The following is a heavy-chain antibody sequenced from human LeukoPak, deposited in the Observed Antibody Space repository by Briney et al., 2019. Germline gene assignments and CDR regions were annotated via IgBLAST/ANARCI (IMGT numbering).Heavy chain of an antibody. V-gene: IGHV7-4-1*02. J-gene: IGHJ4*02. CDR2: INTNTGNP. Sequence: ASVKVSCKASGYTFTSYAMNWVRQAPGQGLEWMGWINTNTGNPTYAQGFTGRFVFSLDTSVSTAYLQISSLKAEDTAVYCCARGGWYVDPGPSYFDYWGQGTLVTVSS. CDR1: GYTFTSYA. CDR3: ARGGWYVDPGPSYFDY. D-gene: IGHD2-15*01.